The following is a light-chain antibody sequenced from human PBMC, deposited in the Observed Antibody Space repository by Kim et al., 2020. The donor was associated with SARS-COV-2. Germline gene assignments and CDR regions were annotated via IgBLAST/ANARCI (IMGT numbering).Light chain of an antibody. Sequence: SPGEGATLSCRASQTITNNYLAWYQQKPGQAPRLLMYGAASRATGIPDRFSGSGSGTDFTLTISRLEPEDFAMYYCQQYGSSPRTFGQGTKVDIK. J-gene: IGKJ1*01. CDR1: QTITNNY. CDR2: GAA. CDR3: QQYGSSPRT. V-gene: IGKV3-20*01.